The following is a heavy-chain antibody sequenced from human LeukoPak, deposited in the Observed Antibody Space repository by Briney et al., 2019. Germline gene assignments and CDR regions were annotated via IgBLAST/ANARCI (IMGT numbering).Heavy chain of an antibody. Sequence: ASVKVSCKSSGYTFTSYYIHWVRQAPGQGLEGIGIINPSGGSTSYAQKFQGRVTMTRDKSKSTVYMELSSLRSEDTAVYYCARPVVPAARTASFDLWGRGTLVTVSS. J-gene: IGHJ2*01. D-gene: IGHD2-2*01. V-gene: IGHV1-46*01. CDR1: GYTFTSYY. CDR3: ARPVVPAARTASFDL. CDR2: INPSGGST.